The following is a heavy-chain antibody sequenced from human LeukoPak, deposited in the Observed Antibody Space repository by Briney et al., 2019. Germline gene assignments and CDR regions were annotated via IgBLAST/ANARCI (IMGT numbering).Heavy chain of an antibody. CDR3: AKDMDYYYDSSGYYPRGDY. CDR2: IRYDGSNK. Sequence: GGSLRLSCAASGFTFSSYGMHWVRQAPGKGLEWVAFIRYDGSNKYYADSVKGRFTISRDNSKNTLYLQMNSLRAEDTAVYYCAKDMDYYYDSSGYYPRGDYWGQGTLVTVSS. J-gene: IGHJ4*02. D-gene: IGHD3-22*01. V-gene: IGHV3-30*02. CDR1: GFTFSSYG.